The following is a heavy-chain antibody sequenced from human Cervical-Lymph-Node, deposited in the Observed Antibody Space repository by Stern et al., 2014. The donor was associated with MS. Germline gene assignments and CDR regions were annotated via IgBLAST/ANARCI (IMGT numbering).Heavy chain of an antibody. Sequence: LVESGGGVVQPGKSLRLSCAAAGFTFSSYGMHWVRQAPGKGLEWVAVISYDGRTKDYADSVRGRFTISRDNSKNTVYLEMDSLRSEDTAVYYCAKILRDFWTGYIGGGLDYWGQGTLVTVSS. D-gene: IGHD3/OR15-3a*01. J-gene: IGHJ4*02. V-gene: IGHV3-30*18. CDR2: ISYDGRTK. CDR1: GFTFSSYG. CDR3: AKILRDFWTGYIGGGLDY.